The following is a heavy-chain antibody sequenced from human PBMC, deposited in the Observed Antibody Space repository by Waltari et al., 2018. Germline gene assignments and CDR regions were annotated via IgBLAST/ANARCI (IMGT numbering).Heavy chain of an antibody. CDR1: GGTFSSYA. CDR2: IIPIFGTA. CDR3: ARAAVSGVVLNWFDP. V-gene: IGHV1-69*13. J-gene: IGHJ5*02. Sequence: QVQLVQSGAEVKKPGSSVKVSCKASGGTFSSYAISWVRQAPGQGLEWMGGIIPIFGTAKYSQKFKGRVTITADESTSTAYMELSSLRSEDTAVYYCARAAVSGVVLNWFDPWGQGTLVTVSS. D-gene: IGHD3-3*01.